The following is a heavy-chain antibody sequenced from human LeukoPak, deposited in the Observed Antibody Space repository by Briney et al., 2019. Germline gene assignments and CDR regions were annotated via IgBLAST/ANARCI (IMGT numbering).Heavy chain of an antibody. D-gene: IGHD5-18*01. J-gene: IGHJ4*02. CDR1: DGSISSNSYY. CDR3: ARHGFYNSGYYYFDY. Sequence: KPSETLSLTCTVSDGSISSNSYYWGWIRQPPGKGLEWIGSISYSGRTYYNPSLESRVTISVDASKNQFSLELNSVTAADTAVYYCARHGFYNSGYYYFDYWGQGTQVTVSS. V-gene: IGHV4-39*01. CDR2: ISYSGRT.